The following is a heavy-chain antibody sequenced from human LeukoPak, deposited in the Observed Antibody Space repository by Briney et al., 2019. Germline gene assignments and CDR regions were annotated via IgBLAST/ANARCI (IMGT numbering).Heavy chain of an antibody. J-gene: IGHJ4*02. D-gene: IGHD3-16*01. CDR3: ARVGQASFDY. CDR1: GGSISSGGYY. CDR2: IYYSGST. V-gene: IGHV4-31*03. Sequence: SETLSLTCTVSGGSISSGGYYWSWIRQHPGKGLEWIGYIYYSGSTYYDPSLKSRVTISVDTSKNQFSLKLSSVTAADTAVYYCARVGQASFDYWGQGTLVTVSS.